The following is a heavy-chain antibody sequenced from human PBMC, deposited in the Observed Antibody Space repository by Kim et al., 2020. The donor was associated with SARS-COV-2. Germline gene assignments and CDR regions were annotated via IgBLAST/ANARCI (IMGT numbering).Heavy chain of an antibody. CDR3: ARCTYDSSGCVVDY. Sequence: SETLSLTCTVSGGSISSSSYYWGWIRQPPGKGLEWIGSIYYSGSTYYNPSLKSRVTISVDTSKNQFSLKLSSVTAADTAVYYCARCTYDSSGCVVDYWGQGTLVTVSS. CDR2: IYYSGST. D-gene: IGHD6-19*01. V-gene: IGHV4-39*01. CDR1: GGSISSSSYY. J-gene: IGHJ4*02.